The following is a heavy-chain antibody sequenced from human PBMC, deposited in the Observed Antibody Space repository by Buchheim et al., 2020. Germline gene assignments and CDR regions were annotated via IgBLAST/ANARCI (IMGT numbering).Heavy chain of an antibody. CDR1: GYTFTSYD. D-gene: IGHD6-19*01. Sequence: QVQLVQSGAEVKKPGASVKVSCKASGYTFTSYDINWVRQATGQGLAWMGWMNPNSGNTGYAQKFQGRVTMTRNTSISTAYMELSRLRSEDTAVYYCARGGFGSSGWRYYYYDYGMDVWGQGTT. CDR2: MNPNSGNT. CDR3: ARGGFGSSGWRYYYYDYGMDV. J-gene: IGHJ6*02. V-gene: IGHV1-8*01.